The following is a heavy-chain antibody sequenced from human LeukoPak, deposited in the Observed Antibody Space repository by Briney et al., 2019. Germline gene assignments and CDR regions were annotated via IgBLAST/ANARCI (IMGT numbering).Heavy chain of an antibody. CDR1: GNSISSSSYY. CDR3: AREGGSYSSSLRSFDY. J-gene: IGHJ4*02. V-gene: IGHV4-39*07. Sequence: SETLSLTCTVSGNSISSSSYYWVWIRQPPGKGLEWIGSIYHSGSTYYNPSLKSRVTISVDTSKNQFSLKLSSVTAADTAVYYCAREGGSYSSSLRSFDYWGQGTLVTVSS. CDR2: IYHSGST. D-gene: IGHD6-6*01.